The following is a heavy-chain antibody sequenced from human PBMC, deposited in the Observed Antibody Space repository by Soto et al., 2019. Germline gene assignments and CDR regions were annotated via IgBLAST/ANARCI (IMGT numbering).Heavy chain of an antibody. CDR1: GDSFSSNSAA. J-gene: IGHJ6*03. D-gene: IGHD6-13*01. CDR3: ARAGSSLNYYYYYMDV. V-gene: IGHV6-1*01. Sequence: PSQTLSLTCAISGDSFSSNSAAWNWIRQSPSRGFEWLGRTYYRSKWYNDYAVSVKSRITINPDTSKNQFSLQLNSVTPEDTAVYYCARAGSSLNYYYYYMDVWGKGTTVTVSS. CDR2: TYYRSKWYN.